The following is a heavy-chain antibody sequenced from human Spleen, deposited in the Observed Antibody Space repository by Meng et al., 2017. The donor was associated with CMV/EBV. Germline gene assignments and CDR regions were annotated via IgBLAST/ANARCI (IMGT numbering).Heavy chain of an antibody. CDR3: ARDWAAIDAFDI. V-gene: IGHV3-30*14. J-gene: IGHJ3*02. CDR2: ISYDGSNK. Sequence: GGSLRLSCAASGFTFSSYAMHWVRQAPGKGLEWVAVISYDGSNKYYADSVKGRFTISRDDSKITLDLHMNSLRPEDTAVYYCARDWAAIDAFDIWGHGTMVTVSS. CDR1: GFTFSSYA. D-gene: IGHD3-16*01.